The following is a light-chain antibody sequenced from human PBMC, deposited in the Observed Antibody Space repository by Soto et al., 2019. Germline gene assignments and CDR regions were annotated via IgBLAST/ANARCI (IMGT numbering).Light chain of an antibody. CDR2: GAS. CDR3: QQYNNWPRT. J-gene: IGKJ1*01. V-gene: IGKV3-15*01. CDR1: QSVSSN. Sequence: EVLMTQSPATLSVSPGERATLSCRASQSVSSNLAWYLQKPGQAPRLLLYGASTRATGIPARVSGSGSGTEFTLPIASLQSGDSAVYYSQQYNNWPRTFGRGTKVEIK.